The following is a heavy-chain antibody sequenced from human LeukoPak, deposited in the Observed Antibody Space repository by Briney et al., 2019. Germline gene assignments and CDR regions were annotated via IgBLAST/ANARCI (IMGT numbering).Heavy chain of an antibody. J-gene: IGHJ4*02. CDR2: ISSSGTYI. V-gene: IGHV3-21*01. CDR3: ARASSGWAVDLYYFDY. CDR1: GFTFSSFS. Sequence: PGGSLRLSCAASGFTFSSFSMNWVRQAPGKGLEWVSSISSSGTYIYYPDSLKGRFTISRDNANNSLYLQMNSLRAEDTAVYYCARASSGWAVDLYYFDYWGRGTLVTVSS. D-gene: IGHD6-19*01.